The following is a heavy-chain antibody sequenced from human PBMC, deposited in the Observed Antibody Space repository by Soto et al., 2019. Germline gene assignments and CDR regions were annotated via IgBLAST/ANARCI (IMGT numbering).Heavy chain of an antibody. V-gene: IGHV3-23*01. Sequence: EAQLLESGGGLVQPGGSLRLSCAASGFTFNTFALTWVRQAPGKGLEWVSSITVDGGSTYYVDSVKGRFTVSRDNSKNTLYLQMNSLRAEDTAVYYCARDLGYYDSSGYFDYWGQGTLVTVSS. D-gene: IGHD3-22*01. J-gene: IGHJ4*02. CDR1: GFTFNTFA. CDR3: ARDLGYYDSSGYFDY. CDR2: ITVDGGST.